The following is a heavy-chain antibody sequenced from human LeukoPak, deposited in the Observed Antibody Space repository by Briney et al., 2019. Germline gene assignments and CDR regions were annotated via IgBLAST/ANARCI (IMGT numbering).Heavy chain of an antibody. Sequence: ASVKVSCKASGYTFTSYGISWVRQAPGQGLEWMGWINPNSGGTNYAQKFQGRVTMTRDTSISTAYMELSRLRSDDTAVYYCARDYRFLEWRGFGPWGQGTLVTVSS. CDR1: GYTFTSYG. J-gene: IGHJ5*02. CDR3: ARDYRFLEWRGFGP. D-gene: IGHD3-3*01. CDR2: INPNSGGT. V-gene: IGHV1-2*02.